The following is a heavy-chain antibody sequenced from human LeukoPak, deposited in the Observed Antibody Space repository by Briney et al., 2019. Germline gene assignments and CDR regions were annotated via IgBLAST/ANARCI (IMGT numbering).Heavy chain of an antibody. J-gene: IGHJ4*02. Sequence: GGSLRLSCVASGLTFSRYWMSWVRQAPGKGREGVAKIKQEGRGKYYLDSVQGRFTLSRDNANNSLYLQMNSLRADDTAVYFCTTGYSSGWYNEGNYWGQGTLVTVSS. D-gene: IGHD6-19*01. V-gene: IGHV3-7*01. CDR2: IKQEGRGK. CDR1: GLTFSRYW. CDR3: TTGYSSGWYNEGNY.